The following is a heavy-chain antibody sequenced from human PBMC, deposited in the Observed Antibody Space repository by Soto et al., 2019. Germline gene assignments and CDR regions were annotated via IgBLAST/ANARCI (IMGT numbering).Heavy chain of an antibody. CDR3: ARSNREGITGTTWLYYFDY. CDR1: GGSFSGYY. CDR2: INHSGST. V-gene: IGHV4-34*01. J-gene: IGHJ4*02. Sequence: QVQLQQWGAGLLKPSETLSLTCAVYGGSFSGYYWRWIRQPPGKGLDWIGEINHSGSTNYNPYLKSRVTISIDTSKNQFSLKLSCVTAADTGVYYCARSNREGITGTTWLYYFDYWGQGTLVTVSS. D-gene: IGHD1-20*01.